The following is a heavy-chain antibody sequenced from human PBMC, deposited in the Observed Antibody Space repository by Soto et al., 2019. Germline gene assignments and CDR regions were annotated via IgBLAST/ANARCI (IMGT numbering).Heavy chain of an antibody. J-gene: IGHJ4*02. D-gene: IGHD1-26*01. CDR2: INHSGST. CDR1: GGSFSGYY. V-gene: IGHV4-34*01. CDR3: ARSYRSGSYSIDY. Sequence: ASETLSLTCAVYGGSFSGYYWSWIRQPPGKGLEWIGEINHSGSTNYNPSLKSRVTISVDTSKNQFSLKLSSVTAADTAVYYCARSYRSGSYSIDYWGQGTLVTAPQ.